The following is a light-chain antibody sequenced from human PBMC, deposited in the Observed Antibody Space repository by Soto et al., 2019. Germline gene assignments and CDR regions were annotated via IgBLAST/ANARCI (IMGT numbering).Light chain of an antibody. V-gene: IGKV3-15*01. CDR1: QSVNNN. Sequence: EIILTQSPASLSVSPGERATLSCRASQSVNNNLAWYQQKPGQAPRLLIYGASTRATGIPGRFRGSGSGTEFTLTIASVQSEDFGVYFCQQYNNLPPDTFGQGTKLEIK. CDR3: QQYNNLPPDT. CDR2: GAS. J-gene: IGKJ2*01.